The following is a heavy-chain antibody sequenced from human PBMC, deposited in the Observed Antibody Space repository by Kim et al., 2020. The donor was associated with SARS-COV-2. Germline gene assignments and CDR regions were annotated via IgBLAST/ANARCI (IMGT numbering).Heavy chain of an antibody. Sequence: ASVKVSCKASGYTFTSYAMNWVRQAPGQGLEWMGWINTNTGNPTYAQGFTGRFVFSLDTSVSTAYLQISSLKAEDTAVYYCASSCSGGSCYSPNYYYYYGMDVWGQGTTVTVSS. CDR3: ASSCSGGSCYSPNYYYYYGMDV. J-gene: IGHJ6*02. V-gene: IGHV7-4-1*02. D-gene: IGHD2-15*01. CDR1: GYTFTSYA. CDR2: INTNTGNP.